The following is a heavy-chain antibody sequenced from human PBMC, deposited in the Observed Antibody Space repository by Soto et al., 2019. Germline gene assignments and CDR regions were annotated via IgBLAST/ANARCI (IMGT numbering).Heavy chain of an antibody. V-gene: IGHV3-15*07. D-gene: IGHD3-22*01. CDR2: IKSDANGGTI. CDR1: GFTFNNAW. CDR3: TRDDTFDY. J-gene: IGHJ4*02. Sequence: GGSLRLSCAASGFTFNNAWMNWVRQAPGKGLEWVARIKSDANGGTINYAAPVKGRFTISRNDSKNTLHLQMNSLKVEDTAMYFCTRDDTFDYWGQGTLVTVSS.